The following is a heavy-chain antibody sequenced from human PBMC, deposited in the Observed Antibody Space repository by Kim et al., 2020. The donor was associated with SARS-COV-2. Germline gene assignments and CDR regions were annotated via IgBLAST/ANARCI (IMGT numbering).Heavy chain of an antibody. V-gene: IGHV3-30*04. CDR1: GFTFSSYA. CDR2: ISYDGSNK. CDR3: ASYDSSGYYSYYFHY. J-gene: IGHJ4*02. Sequence: GGSLRLSCAASGFTFSSYAMHWVRQAPGKGLEWVAVISYDGSNKYYADSVKGRFTISRDNSKNTLYLQMNRLRAEDTAVYYCASYDSSGYYSYYFHYWGQGTLVTVSS. D-gene: IGHD3-22*01.